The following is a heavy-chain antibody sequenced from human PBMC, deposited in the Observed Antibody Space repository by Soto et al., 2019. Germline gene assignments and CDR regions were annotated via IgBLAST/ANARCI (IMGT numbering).Heavy chain of an antibody. D-gene: IGHD2-2*01. CDR3: AKDLVYCSSTSCYENYYYGMDV. CDR2: ISGSGGST. CDR1: GFTFSSYA. Sequence: GGSLRLSCAASGFTFSSYAMSWVRQAPGKGLEWVSAISGSGGSTYYADSVKGRFTISRDNSKNTLYLQMNSLRAEDTAVYYCAKDLVYCSSTSCYENYYYGMDVWGQGTTVTVSS. J-gene: IGHJ6*02. V-gene: IGHV3-23*01.